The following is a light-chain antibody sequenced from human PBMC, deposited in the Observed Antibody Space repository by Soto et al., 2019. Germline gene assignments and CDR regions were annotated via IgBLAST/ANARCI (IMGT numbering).Light chain of an antibody. CDR1: SSDIGAHYD. V-gene: IGLV1-40*01. J-gene: IGLJ1*01. CDR2: GNN. CDR3: QSFDSSLSGYV. Sequence: QSVLTQPPSVSGAPGQRVTISCTGSSSDIGAHYDVHWYQQLPGTAPKLLIYGNNNRPSGVPDRFSGSKSATSGSLAITGLQAEDEADYYCQSFDSSLSGYVFGTGTKLTVL.